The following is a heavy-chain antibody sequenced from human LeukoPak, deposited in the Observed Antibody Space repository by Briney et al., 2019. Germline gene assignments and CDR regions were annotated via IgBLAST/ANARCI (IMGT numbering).Heavy chain of an antibody. V-gene: IGHV4-39*01. CDR3: ASLRPGYFDY. D-gene: IGHD2-2*01. J-gene: IGHJ4*02. Sequence: SETLSLTCTVADASITSSTYHWGWIRQPPGKVLEWIGAIYFTGSTYYNPSLRSRITISVDTSKNQFSLKLSSVTAADAAVYYCASLRPGYFDYWGQGTLFTVSS. CDR2: IYFTGST. CDR1: DASITSSTYH.